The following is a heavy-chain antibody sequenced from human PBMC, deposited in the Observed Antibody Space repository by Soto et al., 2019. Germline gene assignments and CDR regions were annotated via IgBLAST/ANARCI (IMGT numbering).Heavy chain of an antibody. D-gene: IGHD3-22*01. Sequence: SETLSLTCPVSGGSISSGGYYWSWIRQHPGKGLEWIGYIYYSGSTYYNPSLKSRVTISVDTSKNQFSLKLSSVTAADTAVYYCAREVGYDSSGYLSPDAFDIWGQGTMVTVSS. CDR2: IYYSGST. CDR3: AREVGYDSSGYLSPDAFDI. CDR1: GGSISSGGYY. V-gene: IGHV4-31*03. J-gene: IGHJ3*02.